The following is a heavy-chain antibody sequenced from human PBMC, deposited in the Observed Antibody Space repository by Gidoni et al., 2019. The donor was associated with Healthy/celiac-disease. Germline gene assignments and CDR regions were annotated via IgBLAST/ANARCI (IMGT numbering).Heavy chain of an antibody. CDR3: ARDAGCSGGSCYPLYYYYYYGMDV. Sequence: QVQLQESGPGLVKPSQTLSLTCTVSGGSISSGGSSWSWIRQHPGKGLEWIGYIYYSGSTYYNPSLKSRVTISVDTSKNQFSLKLSSVTAADTAVYYCARDAGCSGGSCYPLYYYYYYGMDVWGQGTTVTVSS. D-gene: IGHD2-15*01. J-gene: IGHJ6*02. CDR1: GGSISSGGSS. V-gene: IGHV4-31*03. CDR2: IYYSGST.